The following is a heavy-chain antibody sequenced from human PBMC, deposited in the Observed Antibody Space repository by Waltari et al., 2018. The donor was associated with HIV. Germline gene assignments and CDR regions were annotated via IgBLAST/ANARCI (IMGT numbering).Heavy chain of an antibody. CDR2: IYYSGST. Sequence: QVQLQESGPGLVKPSETLSLTCTVSGGSISSYYWSWIRQPPGKGLEWIGYIYYSGSTNYNPSLKSRVTISVDTSKNQFSLKLSSVTAADTAVYYCARDRYDFWSWNAFDIWGQGTMVTVSS. CDR1: GGSISSYY. D-gene: IGHD3-3*01. J-gene: IGHJ3*02. V-gene: IGHV4-59*01. CDR3: ARDRYDFWSWNAFDI.